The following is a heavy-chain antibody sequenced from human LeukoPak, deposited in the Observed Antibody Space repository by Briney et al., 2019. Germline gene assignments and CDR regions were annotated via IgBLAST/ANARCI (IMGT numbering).Heavy chain of an antibody. D-gene: IGHD5-24*01. J-gene: IGHJ4*02. CDR2: IYYSGST. CDR1: GGSMNNYY. CDR3: ARGTITSGFPVY. Sequence: SSETLSLTCTVSGGSMNNYYWSWIRQTPGKGLEWIGYIYYSGSTNYNPSLQGRVIISVDTSKNQFSLKLSSVTAADTAVYYCARGTITSGFPVYWGQGTLVTVSS. V-gene: IGHV4-59*01.